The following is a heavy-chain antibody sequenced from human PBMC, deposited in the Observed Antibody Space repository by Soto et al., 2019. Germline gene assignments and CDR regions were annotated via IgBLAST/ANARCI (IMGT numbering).Heavy chain of an antibody. V-gene: IGHV1-2*04. CDR1: AYPFTGYY. J-gene: IGHJ6*02. CDR3: ARDLRIAVADSGNYYYGVDV. D-gene: IGHD6-19*01. Sequence: GSVKVCSKSSAYPFTGYYTDLVRQAPGQGLERMGWIKPNSGGTNYAQKFQGWVTMTRDKSISTAYMELSRLRSDDTAVYYCARDLRIAVADSGNYYYGVDVWGRGTTVTVSS. CDR2: IKPNSGGT.